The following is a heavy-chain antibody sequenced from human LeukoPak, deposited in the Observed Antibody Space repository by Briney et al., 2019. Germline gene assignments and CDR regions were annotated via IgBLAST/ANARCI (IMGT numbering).Heavy chain of an antibody. CDR1: GYIFTSYW. J-gene: IGHJ4*02. Sequence: GESLKISCKGSGYIFTSYWIGWVRQMPGKGLEWMGLIYPRDSDTRYSPSFQGQVTISADKSISTAYLQWTSLKAPDTAIYYCARWNPLGFDFWGQGTLVTVST. CDR2: IYPRDSDT. V-gene: IGHV5-51*01. D-gene: IGHD1-1*01. CDR3: ARWNPLGFDF.